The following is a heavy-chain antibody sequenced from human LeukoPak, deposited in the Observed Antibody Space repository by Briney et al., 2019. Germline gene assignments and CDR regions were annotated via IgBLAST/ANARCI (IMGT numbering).Heavy chain of an antibody. CDR2: ISSSSSYI. V-gene: IGHV3-21*01. D-gene: IGHD2-15*01. J-gene: IGHJ4*02. CDR1: GFTFSSYS. Sequence: GSLRLSCAASGFTFSSYSMNWVCQAPGKGLEWVSSISSSSSYIYYADSVKGRFTISRDNAKNSLYLQMNSLRAEDTAVYYCARAKGSCYGYWGQGTLVTVSS. CDR3: ARAKGSCYGY.